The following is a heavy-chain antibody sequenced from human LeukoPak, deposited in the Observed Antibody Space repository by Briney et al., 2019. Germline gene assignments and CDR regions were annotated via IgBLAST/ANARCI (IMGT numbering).Heavy chain of an antibody. D-gene: IGHD2-8*02. CDR3: ARPGVLGLPMDV. CDR1: GGSISSSSYY. Sequence: KPSETLSLTCTVSGGSISSSSYYWGWIRQPPGKGLEWIGSIYYSGSTYYNPSLKSRVTISVDTSKNQFSLKLSSVTAADTAVYYCARPGVLGLPMDVWGKGTTVTVSS. CDR2: IYYSGST. V-gene: IGHV4-39*01. J-gene: IGHJ6*04.